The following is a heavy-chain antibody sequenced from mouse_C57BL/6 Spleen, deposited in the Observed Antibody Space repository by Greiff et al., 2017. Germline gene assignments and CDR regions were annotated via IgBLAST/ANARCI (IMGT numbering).Heavy chain of an antibody. J-gene: IGHJ2*01. CDR3: ASSGSRGTYYFDY. Sequence: QVQLQQPGAELVKPGASVKLSCKASGYTFTSYWMHWVKQRPGRGLEWIGRIDPNSGGTKYNEKFRCKATLTVDKPSSTAYMQLSSLASEDSAVYDCASSGSRGTYYFDYWGQGTTLTVSS. V-gene: IGHV1-72*01. CDR1: GYTFTSYW. CDR2: IDPNSGGT. D-gene: IGHD1-1*01.